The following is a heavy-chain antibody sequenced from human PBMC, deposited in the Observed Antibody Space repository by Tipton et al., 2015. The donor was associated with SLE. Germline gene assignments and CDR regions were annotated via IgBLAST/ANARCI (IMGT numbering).Heavy chain of an antibody. CDR2: IYNSGST. V-gene: IGHV4-30-4*01. J-gene: IGHJ4*02. CDR3: ARYYYDSRTFDY. D-gene: IGHD3-22*01. CDR1: GGSISSSSYY. Sequence: TLSLTCTVSGGSISSSSYYWSWIRQPPGKGLEWIGYIYNSGSTYYNPSLKSRVTISVDTSKNQFSLKLSSVTAADTAVYYCARYYYDSRTFDYWGQGTLVTVSS.